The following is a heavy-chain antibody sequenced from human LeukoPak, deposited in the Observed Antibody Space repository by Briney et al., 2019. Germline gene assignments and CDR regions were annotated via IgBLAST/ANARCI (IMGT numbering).Heavy chain of an antibody. Sequence: GGSLRLSCVASGFTFSSYGMHWVRQAPGKGLEWVTFIRYDGSNKYYADSVKGRFTISRDNSKNTLYLQMNSLRAEDTAVYYCAKDSWELGATAEMDYWGQGTLVTVSS. CDR2: IRYDGSNK. V-gene: IGHV3-30*02. D-gene: IGHD1-26*01. J-gene: IGHJ4*02. CDR3: AKDSWELGATAEMDY. CDR1: GFTFSSYG.